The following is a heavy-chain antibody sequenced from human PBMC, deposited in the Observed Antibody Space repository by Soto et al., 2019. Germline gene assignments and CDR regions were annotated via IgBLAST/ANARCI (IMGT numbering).Heavy chain of an antibody. V-gene: IGHV3-7*01. D-gene: IGHD3-3*01. CDR1: GFTFSSYW. CDR3: AREPVLRFLEWLLGPPETDYYYMDV. CDR2: IKQDGSEK. J-gene: IGHJ6*03. Sequence: PGGSLRLSCAASGFTFSSYWMSWVRQAPGKGLEWVANIKQDGSEKYYVDSVKGRFTISRDNAKNSLYLQMNSLRAEDTAVYYCAREPVLRFLEWLLGPPETDYYYMDVWGKGTTVTVSS.